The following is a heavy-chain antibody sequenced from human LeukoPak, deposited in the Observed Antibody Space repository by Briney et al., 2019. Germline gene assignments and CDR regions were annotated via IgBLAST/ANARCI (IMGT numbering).Heavy chain of an antibody. CDR1: GFTFSSYA. J-gene: IGHJ6*03. Sequence: GGSLRLSCAASGFTFSSYAMNWVRQAPGKGLEWVSAISGGGASTYYADSVKGRLTISRDNSKNTLYLQMNNLRAEDTAVYYCAKDPVRDYYYYYYMDVWGKGSTVTVSS. D-gene: IGHD2-2*01. CDR2: ISGGGAST. V-gene: IGHV3-23*01. CDR3: AKDPVRDYYYYYYMDV.